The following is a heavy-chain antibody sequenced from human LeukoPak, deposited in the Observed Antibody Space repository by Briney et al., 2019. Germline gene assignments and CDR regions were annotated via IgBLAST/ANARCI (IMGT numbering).Heavy chain of an antibody. V-gene: IGHV3-30*18. J-gene: IGHJ4*02. Sequence: GGSLRLFCAASGFTFSRYGMQWVRQAPGKGVEGVADISYDGSNKYYSYSVKGLFTISRDNSNNTLYLQMNSLRAEDAAVYYCAKDKSGSGRYYYFDYWGQGTLVTVSS. CDR1: GFTFSRYG. CDR3: AKDKSGSGRYYYFDY. CDR2: ISYDGSNK. D-gene: IGHD3-10*01.